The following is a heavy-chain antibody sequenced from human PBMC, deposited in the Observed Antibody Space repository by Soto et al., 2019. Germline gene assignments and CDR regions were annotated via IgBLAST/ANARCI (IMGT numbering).Heavy chain of an antibody. D-gene: IGHD3-10*01. CDR1: GFSLSTSGVG. CDR3: VRLLWFGELT. V-gene: IGHV2-5*02. CDR2: IYWDGDK. J-gene: IGHJ4*02. Sequence: QITLKESGPTLVKPTQTLTLTCTISGFSLSTSGVGVGWIRQPPGKAMDWLALIYWDGDKRYSPSLKSRLTITKDTPKTQVLLTMTNMDPVDTATYYCVRLLWFGELTWGQGTLVTVSS.